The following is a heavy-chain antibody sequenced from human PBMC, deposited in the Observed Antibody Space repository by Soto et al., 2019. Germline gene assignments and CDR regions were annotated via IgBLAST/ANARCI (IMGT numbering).Heavy chain of an antibody. CDR3: AKWEGPLPY. CDR2: ISYDGSNK. CDR1: GFTFSSYG. V-gene: IGHV3-30*18. D-gene: IGHD1-26*01. Sequence: GGSLRLSCAASGFTFSSYGMHWVRQAPGKGLEWVAVISYDGSNKYYADSVKGRFTISRDNSKNTLYLQMNSLRAEDTAVYYCAKWEGPLPYWGQGTLVTVSS. J-gene: IGHJ4*02.